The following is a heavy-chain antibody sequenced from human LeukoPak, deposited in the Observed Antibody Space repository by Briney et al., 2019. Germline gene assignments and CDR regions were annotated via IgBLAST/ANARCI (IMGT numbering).Heavy chain of an antibody. J-gene: IGHJ4*02. CDR1: GCSISSDDYY. CDR3: ARDRKYGSETLRRLDY. CDR2: ISYSGNA. V-gene: IGHV4-30-4*01. D-gene: IGHD3-10*01. Sequence: SETLSLTCTVSGCSISSDDYYWSWIRQPPGKVLEWIGYISYSGNAYYNPSLKSRVTISVDTSKNQFSLKLSSVTVADSAVYYCARDRKYGSETLRRLDYWGQGTLVTVSS.